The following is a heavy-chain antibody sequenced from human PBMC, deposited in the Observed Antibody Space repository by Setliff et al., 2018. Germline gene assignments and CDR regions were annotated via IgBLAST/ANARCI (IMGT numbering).Heavy chain of an antibody. J-gene: IGHJ4*02. CDR1: GYTFNSYA. CDR3: ARGPRAVYGSGRRNWFLDY. CDR2: ISVYSGNT. D-gene: IGHD3-10*01. Sequence: ASVKVSCKASGYTFNSYAISRVRQAPGQGLEWLGWISVYSGNTDYAQNFQGRVTMTADTSTSTAYMELRSLTSDDTAVYYCARGPRAVYGSGRRNWFLDYWGQGTLVTVSS. V-gene: IGHV1-18*01.